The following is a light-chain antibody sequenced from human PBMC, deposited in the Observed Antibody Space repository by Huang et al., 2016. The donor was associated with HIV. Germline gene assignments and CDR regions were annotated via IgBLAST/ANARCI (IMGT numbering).Light chain of an antibody. Sequence: EIVLTQSPGTLSLSPGERATLSCRASQSVSRSYLAGYQQNPCQAPRLLIHGASTSATGIPDSFSGGGSGTDFTLTISRLEPEDFAVYYCQQYGSSSWTFGQGTKVEIK. V-gene: IGKV3-20*01. J-gene: IGKJ1*01. CDR2: GAS. CDR3: QQYGSSSWT. CDR1: QSVSRSY.